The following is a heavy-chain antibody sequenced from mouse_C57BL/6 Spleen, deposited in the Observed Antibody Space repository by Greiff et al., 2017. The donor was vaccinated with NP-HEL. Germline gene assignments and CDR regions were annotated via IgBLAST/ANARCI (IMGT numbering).Heavy chain of an antibody. V-gene: IGHV1-55*01. J-gene: IGHJ1*03. D-gene: IGHD1-1*01. CDR2: IYPGSGST. CDR3: ARGWVTTVVVSYWYFDV. CDR1: GYTFTSYW. Sequence: QVQLKQPGAELVKPGASVKMSCKASGYTFTSYWITWVKQRPGQGLEWIGDIYPGSGSTNYNEKFKSKATLTVDTSSSTAYMQLSSLTSEDSAVYYCARGWVTTVVVSYWYFDVWGTGTTVTVSS.